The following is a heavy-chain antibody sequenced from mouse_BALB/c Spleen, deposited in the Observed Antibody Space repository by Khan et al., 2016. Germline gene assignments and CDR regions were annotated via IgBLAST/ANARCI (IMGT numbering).Heavy chain of an antibody. CDR1: GYTFTSYW. V-gene: IGHV1-69*02. Sequence: QVQLQQSGAELVRPGASVKLSCKASGYTFTSYWINWMKQRPGQGLEWIGNTFPSDSYTKYNQKFRDKATLTVDKSSSTAYMQLSSPTSEDSAVYYCTRGESTMIRGFAYWGQGTLVTVSA. CDR3: TRGESTMIRGFAY. CDR2: TFPSDSYT. J-gene: IGHJ3*01. D-gene: IGHD2-4*01.